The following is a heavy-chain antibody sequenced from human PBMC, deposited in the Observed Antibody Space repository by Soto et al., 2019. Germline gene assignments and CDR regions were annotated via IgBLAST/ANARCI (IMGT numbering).Heavy chain of an antibody. CDR1: GGTLSGYA. J-gene: IGHJ5*02. Sequence: KVSCKASGGTLSGYAISWVRQAPGQGLEWMGGIIPIFGTANYAQKFQGRVTITADESTSTAYMELSSLRSEDTAVYYCARPTRFYYDSSGQSAWFDPWGQGTLVTVSS. V-gene: IGHV1-69*01. CDR3: ARPTRFYYDSSGQSAWFDP. CDR2: IIPIFGTA. D-gene: IGHD3-22*01.